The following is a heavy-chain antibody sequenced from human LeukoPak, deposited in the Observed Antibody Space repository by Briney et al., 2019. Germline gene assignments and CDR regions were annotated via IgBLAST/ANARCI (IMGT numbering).Heavy chain of an antibody. J-gene: IGHJ4*02. V-gene: IGHV3-64*01. D-gene: IGHD3-3*01. CDR2: ISSDGRNT. CDR1: GFTFSNYV. Sequence: GGSLRLSXAASGFTFSNYVMHWVRQAPGKGLEYVSAISSDGRNTYYANSVKGRFTISRDNSKNTLYLQMGSLRAEDMAVYYCARVRNYDFWSGYDSWGQGTLVTVSS. CDR3: ARVRNYDFWSGYDS.